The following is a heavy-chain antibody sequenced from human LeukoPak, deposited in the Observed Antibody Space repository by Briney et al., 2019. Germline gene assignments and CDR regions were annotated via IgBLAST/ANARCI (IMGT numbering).Heavy chain of an antibody. CDR3: ARDWLYSSSYAHYYYGMDV. D-gene: IGHD6-6*01. CDR1: GGSISSGGYY. J-gene: IGHJ6*02. V-gene: IGHV4-31*03. Sequence: SQTLSLTCTVSGGSISSGGYYWSWIRQHPGKGLEWIGYIYYSGSTYYNPSLKSRVTISVDTSKNQFSLKLSSVTAADTAVYYCARDWLYSSSYAHYYYGMDVWGQGTTVTVSS. CDR2: IYYSGST.